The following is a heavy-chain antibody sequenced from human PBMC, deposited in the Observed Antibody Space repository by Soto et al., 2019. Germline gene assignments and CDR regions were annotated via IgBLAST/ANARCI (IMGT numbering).Heavy chain of an antibody. J-gene: IGHJ6*02. V-gene: IGHV4-39*01. CDR2: IYYSGST. D-gene: IGHD4-17*01. Sequence: QLQLQESGPGLVKPSETLSLTCTVSGGSISSSSYYWGWIRQPPGKGLEWIGSIYYSGSTYYNPSHKSRVTIPVDTSKNQFALKRSSVTAADTAVYYCARHLREKYYYGMDVWGQWTTVTVSS. CDR3: ARHLREKYYYGMDV. CDR1: GGSISSSSYY.